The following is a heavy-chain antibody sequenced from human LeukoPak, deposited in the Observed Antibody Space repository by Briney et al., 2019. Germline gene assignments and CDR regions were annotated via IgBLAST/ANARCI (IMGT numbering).Heavy chain of an antibody. D-gene: IGHD2-15*01. CDR1: GGSFSGYY. V-gene: IGHV4-34*01. Sequence: SETLSLTCAVYGGSFSGYYWSWIRQPPGKGLEWIGEICPGGSTNYSPSLKSRVTISLDTSKNQFSLKLSSVTAADTAVYYCARGYCTGGSCRLVAFDIWGQGTMVTVPS. CDR2: ICPGGST. CDR3: ARGYCTGGSCRLVAFDI. J-gene: IGHJ3*02.